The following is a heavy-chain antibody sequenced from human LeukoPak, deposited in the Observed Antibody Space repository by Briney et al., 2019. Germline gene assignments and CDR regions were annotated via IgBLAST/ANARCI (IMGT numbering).Heavy chain of an antibody. Sequence: SETLSLTCNVSGGSISSSSYYWGWIRQPPGKGLEWIGSIYYSGSTYYNPSLKSRVTISVDTSKNQFSLKLSSVTAADTAVYYCARVAESGYYSPPFDPWGQGTLVTVSS. CDR3: ARVAESGYYSPPFDP. J-gene: IGHJ5*02. CDR1: GGSISSSSYY. CDR2: IYYSGST. V-gene: IGHV4-39*07. D-gene: IGHD3-22*01.